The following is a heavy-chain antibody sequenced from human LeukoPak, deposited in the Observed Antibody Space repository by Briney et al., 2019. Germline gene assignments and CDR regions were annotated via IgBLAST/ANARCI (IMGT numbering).Heavy chain of an antibody. CDR1: GFTFSSQA. CDR3: AKDARRTSGWYFFDY. D-gene: IGHD6-19*01. J-gene: IGHJ4*02. V-gene: IGHV3-23*01. Sequence: PGGSLRLSCAASGFTFSSQAMGWVRQAPGKGLEWVSVISDSGGITYYADSVKGRFTISRDNSKNTLFLQMNSLRAEDTAVYFCAKDARRTSGWYFFDYWGQGTLVTVSS. CDR2: ISDSGGIT.